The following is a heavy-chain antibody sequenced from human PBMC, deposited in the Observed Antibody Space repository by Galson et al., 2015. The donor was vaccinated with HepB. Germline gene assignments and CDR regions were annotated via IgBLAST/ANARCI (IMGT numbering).Heavy chain of an antibody. CDR2: IGGNGDNT. J-gene: IGHJ2*01. CDR3: AKVRGYGGGWYFDL. D-gene: IGHD3-16*01. Sequence: SLRLSCAASGFTFSGYAMSWVRQAPGKGLDWVSTIGGNGDNTCYADSVKGRFTVSRDNSKNTLYLQMNSLRAEGTAIYYCAKVRGYGGGWYFDLWGRGTLVTVSS. V-gene: IGHV3-23*01. CDR1: GFTFSGYA.